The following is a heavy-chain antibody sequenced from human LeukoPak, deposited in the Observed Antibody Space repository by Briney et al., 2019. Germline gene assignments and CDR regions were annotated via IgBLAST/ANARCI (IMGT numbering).Heavy chain of an antibody. CDR1: GYNFTIYW. CDR3: ARLLGDYGDYEDYYFDL. CDR2: IYPGDSDT. V-gene: IGHV5-51*01. D-gene: IGHD4-17*01. J-gene: IGHJ2*01. Sequence: GESLKISCKGSGYNFTIYWIGWVRQMPGKGLEWMGIIYPGDSDTRYSPSFQGQVTISADKSISTAYLQWSSLKASDTAMYYRARLLGDYGDYEDYYFDLWGRGTLVTVSS.